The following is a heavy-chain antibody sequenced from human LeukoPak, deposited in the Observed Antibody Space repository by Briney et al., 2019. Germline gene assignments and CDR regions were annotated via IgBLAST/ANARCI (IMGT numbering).Heavy chain of an antibody. CDR2: ISGSGGST. D-gene: IGHD6-13*01. J-gene: IGHJ3*02. CDR1: GFTFSSYA. V-gene: IGHV3-23*01. CDR3: ANCIAAAGTLWAFDI. Sequence: PGGSLRLSCAASGFTFSSYAMSWVRQAPGSGLEWVSAISGSGGSTYYADAVKGRFTISRDNSKNTLYLQMNSLRAEDTAVYYCANCIAAAGTLWAFDIWGQGTMVTVSS.